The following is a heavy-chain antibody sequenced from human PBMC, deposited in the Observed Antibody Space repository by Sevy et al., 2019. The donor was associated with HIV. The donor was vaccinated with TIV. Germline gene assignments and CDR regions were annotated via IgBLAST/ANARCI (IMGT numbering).Heavy chain of an antibody. J-gene: IGHJ4*02. D-gene: IGHD3-10*01. CDR2: IYYSGST. Sequence: SETLSLTCTVSGGSISSGGYYWSWIRQHPGKGLEWIGYIYYSGSTYYNPSLKSRVTISVDTSKNHFSLKLSSVTAADAAVYYCARALYGSGSSIDYWGQGTLVTVSS. V-gene: IGHV4-31*03. CDR1: GGSISSGGYY. CDR3: ARALYGSGSSIDY.